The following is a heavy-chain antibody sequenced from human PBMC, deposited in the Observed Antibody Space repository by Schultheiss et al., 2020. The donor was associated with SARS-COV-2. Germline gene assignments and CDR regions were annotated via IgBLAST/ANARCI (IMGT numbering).Heavy chain of an antibody. CDR2: ISWNSGSI. CDR1: GFTFSSYS. Sequence: GGSLRLSCAASGFTFSSYSMNWVRQAPGKGLEWVSGISWNSGSIGYADSVKGRFTISRDNAKNSLYLQMNSLRSEDTAVYYCARGPNWNPDYWGQGTLVTVSS. J-gene: IGHJ4*02. CDR3: ARGPNWNPDY. V-gene: IGHV3-21*04. D-gene: IGHD1-20*01.